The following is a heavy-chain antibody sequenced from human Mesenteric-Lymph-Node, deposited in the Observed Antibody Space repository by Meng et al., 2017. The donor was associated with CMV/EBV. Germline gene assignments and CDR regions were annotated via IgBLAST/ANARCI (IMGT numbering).Heavy chain of an antibody. J-gene: IGHJ4*02. CDR3: AREGTGLGYCSSTSCYRSTHPNLSIGLFGY. V-gene: IGHV3-30*04. D-gene: IGHD2-2*02. CDR1: GFTFSSYA. Sequence: GESLKISCAASGFTFSSYAMHWDRQAPGKGLEWVAVISYDGSNKYYADSVKGRFTISRDNSKNTLYLQMNSLRAEDTAVYYCAREGTGLGYCSSTSCYRSTHPNLSIGLFGYWGQGTLVTVSS. CDR2: ISYDGSNK.